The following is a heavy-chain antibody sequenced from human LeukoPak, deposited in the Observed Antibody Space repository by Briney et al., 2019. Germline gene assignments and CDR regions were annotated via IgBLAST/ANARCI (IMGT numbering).Heavy chain of an antibody. CDR1: GDSISSYY. V-gene: IGHV4-59*01. CDR2: IYYSGST. D-gene: IGHD4-17*01. Sequence: SETLSLTCTVSGDSISSYYWTWIRQPPGKGLEWIGYIYYSGSTNYNPSLKSRVTISVDTSKNQFSLKLSSVTAADTAVYYCARSDYGDCFDYWGQGTLVTVSS. CDR3: ARSDYGDCFDY. J-gene: IGHJ4*02.